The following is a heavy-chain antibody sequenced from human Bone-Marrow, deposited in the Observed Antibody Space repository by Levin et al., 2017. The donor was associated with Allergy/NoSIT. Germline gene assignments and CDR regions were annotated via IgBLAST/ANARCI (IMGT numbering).Heavy chain of an antibody. D-gene: IGHD3-10*01. CDR2: IYYSGST. Sequence: SETLSLTCTVSGGSISSYYWSWIRQPPGKGLEWIGYIYYSGSTNYNPSLKSRVTMSADTSQNQFSLKLSSVTAADTAAYYWGRGRSYSEDYFDYWGQGTLVTVSS. CDR1: GGSISSYY. CDR3: GRGRSYSEDYFDY. V-gene: IGHV4-59*01. J-gene: IGHJ4*02.